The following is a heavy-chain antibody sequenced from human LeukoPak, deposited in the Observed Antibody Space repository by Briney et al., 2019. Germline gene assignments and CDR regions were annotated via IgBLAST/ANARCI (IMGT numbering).Heavy chain of an antibody. CDR1: GYTFTNYG. Sequence: ASVKVSCKASGYTFTNYGISWVRQAPGQGLEWMGWISVYNGNTNYAQKLQGRVTMTTDTSTSTAYMELSSLRSEDTAVYYCARALRGTVTPDYYYYYYMDVWGKGTTVTVSS. V-gene: IGHV1-18*01. D-gene: IGHD4-17*01. CDR2: ISVYNGNT. J-gene: IGHJ6*03. CDR3: ARALRGTVTPDYYYYYYMDV.